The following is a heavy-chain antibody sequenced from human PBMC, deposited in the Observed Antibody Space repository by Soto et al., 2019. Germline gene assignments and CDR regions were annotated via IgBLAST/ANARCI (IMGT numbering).Heavy chain of an antibody. CDR1: GYTFTSYG. J-gene: IGHJ4*02. CDR2: ISAYNGNT. D-gene: IGHD6-19*01. V-gene: IGHV1-18*01. Sequence: ASVKVSCKASGYTFTSYGISWVRQAPGQGLEWMGWISAYNGNTNYAQKLQGRVTITTDTSTSTAYMELRSLRSDATAVYCCAIARLGYSSGWYEAGGYWGQGTLVTVSS. CDR3: AIARLGYSSGWYEAGGY.